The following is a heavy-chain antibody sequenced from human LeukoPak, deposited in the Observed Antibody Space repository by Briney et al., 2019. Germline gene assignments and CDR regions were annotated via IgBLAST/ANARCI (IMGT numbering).Heavy chain of an antibody. V-gene: IGHV4-4*07. J-gene: IGHJ2*01. CDR2: IYTSGST. D-gene: IGHD6-19*01. Sequence: SETLSLTCTVSGGSISSYYWSWIRQPAGKGLEWIGRIYTSGSTNYNPSLKSRVTMSVDTSKNQFSLKLSSVTAADTALYYCSRGFSTGWYFDPWGRGTQVTVSS. CDR3: SRGFSTGWYFDP. CDR1: GGSISSYY.